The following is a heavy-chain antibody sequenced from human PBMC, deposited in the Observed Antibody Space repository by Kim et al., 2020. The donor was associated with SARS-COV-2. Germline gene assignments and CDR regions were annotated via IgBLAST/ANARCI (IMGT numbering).Heavy chain of an antibody. D-gene: IGHD3-10*01. Sequence: SETLSLTCTVSGGSISSYYWSWIRQPPGKGLEWIGYIYYSGSTNYNPSLKSRVTISVDTSKNQFSLKLSSVTAADTAVYYCARTAGELFDYWGQGTLVTVSS. V-gene: IGHV4-59*01. CDR2: IYYSGST. J-gene: IGHJ4*02. CDR3: ARTAGELFDY. CDR1: GGSISSYY.